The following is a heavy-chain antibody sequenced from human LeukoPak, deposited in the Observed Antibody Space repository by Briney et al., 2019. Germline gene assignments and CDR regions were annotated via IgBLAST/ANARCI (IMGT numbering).Heavy chain of an antibody. CDR3: AKGSPYVAARHYFDY. CDR1: GFTFSSYG. CDR2: IRYDGSNK. J-gene: IGHJ4*02. Sequence: HPGGSLRLSCAASGFTFSSYGMHWVRQAPGKGLEWVAFIRYDGSNKYYADSVKGRFTISRDNSKNTLYLQMNSLRAEDTAVYYCAKGSPYVAARHYFDYWGQGILVTVSP. D-gene: IGHD6-6*01. V-gene: IGHV3-30*02.